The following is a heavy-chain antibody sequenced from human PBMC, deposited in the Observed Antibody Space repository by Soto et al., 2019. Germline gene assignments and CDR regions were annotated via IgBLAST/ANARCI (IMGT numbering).Heavy chain of an antibody. V-gene: IGHV3-23*01. J-gene: IGHJ3*02. CDR3: AHPRGYGVFDAYDI. D-gene: IGHD4-17*01. CDR1: GFTFSTYA. Sequence: PGGSLRLSCAASGFTFSTYAMSWVRQAPGKGLEWVSAIGAGGGETYYEDSLKGRFTISRDNSIKTLYLQMNSLRTEDTAVYYCAHPRGYGVFDAYDIWGQGTLVTVSS. CDR2: IGAGGGET.